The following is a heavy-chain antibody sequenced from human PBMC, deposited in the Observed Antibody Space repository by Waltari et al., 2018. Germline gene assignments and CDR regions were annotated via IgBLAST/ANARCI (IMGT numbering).Heavy chain of an antibody. D-gene: IGHD1-26*01. J-gene: IGHJ4*02. V-gene: IGHV3-11*04. CDR2: SSSSGSTI. CDR3: ARDDRFELPCDY. Sequence: QVQLVESGGGLVKPGGSLRLSCAASGFTFSDYYMSWIRQAPGKGLGGVSYSSSSGSTIYYADSVKGRFTISRDNAKNSLYLQMNSLRAEDTAVYYCARDDRFELPCDYWGQGTLVTVSS. CDR1: GFTFSDYY.